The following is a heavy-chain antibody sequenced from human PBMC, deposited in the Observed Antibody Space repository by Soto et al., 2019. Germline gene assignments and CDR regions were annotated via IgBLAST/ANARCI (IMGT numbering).Heavy chain of an antibody. Sequence: EVQLVQSGTEVKKAGESLKISCKGSGYSFTSYRIGWVRQTPGKGLEWMGIIYPGDSDTRYSPSFQGQVTISADKSISTAYLQWSSLKASDTAMDYCARRGRGIGGYYYGMDVWGQGTTVTVSS. J-gene: IGHJ6*02. D-gene: IGHD3-16*01. CDR1: GYSFTSYR. CDR2: IYPGDSDT. V-gene: IGHV5-51*03. CDR3: ARRGRGIGGYYYGMDV.